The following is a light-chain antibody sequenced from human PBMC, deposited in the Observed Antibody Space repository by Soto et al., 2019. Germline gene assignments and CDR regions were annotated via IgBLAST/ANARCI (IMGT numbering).Light chain of an antibody. CDR2: EGS. J-gene: IGLJ1*01. Sequence: QSALTQPASVSGSPGQSITISCTGTSSDVGSYNLVSWYQQHPGKAPKLMIYEGSKRPSGVSNRFSGSKSGSTASLTISGLQAEDEADYYCCSYAGGSTYVFGTGTKVTVL. CDR3: CSYAGGSTYV. V-gene: IGLV2-23*01. CDR1: SSDVGSYNL.